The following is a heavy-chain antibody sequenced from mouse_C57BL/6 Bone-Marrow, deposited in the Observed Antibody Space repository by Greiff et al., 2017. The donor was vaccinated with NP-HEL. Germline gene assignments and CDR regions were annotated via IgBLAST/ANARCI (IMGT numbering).Heavy chain of an antibody. V-gene: IGHV1-81*01. Sequence: VQLQQSGAELARPGASVKLSCKASGYTFTSYGISWVKQRTGQGLEWIGEIYPRSGNTYYNEKCKGKATLTADKSSSTAYMELRSLTSEDSAVYFCARSYYYGSSHYYAMDYWGQGTSVTVSS. J-gene: IGHJ4*01. CDR2: IYPRSGNT. CDR1: GYTFTSYG. D-gene: IGHD1-1*01. CDR3: ARSYYYGSSHYYAMDY.